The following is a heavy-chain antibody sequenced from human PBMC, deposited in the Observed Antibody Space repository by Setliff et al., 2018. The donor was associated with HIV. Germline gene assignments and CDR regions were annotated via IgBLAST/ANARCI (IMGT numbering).Heavy chain of an antibody. V-gene: IGHV1-46*01. J-gene: IGHJ4*02. Sequence: ASVKVSCKASGYTFTDYYVHWVRQAPGQGLEWMGIIYPGHAYTSYAQKFKGRVTMASDTSTSTVYMNLRSLSSVTAADTAVYFCARGRGSSSSWPIDYWGQGTLVTVSS. D-gene: IGHD6-13*01. CDR1: GYTFTDYY. CDR3: ARGRGSSSSWPIDY. CDR2: IYPGHAYT.